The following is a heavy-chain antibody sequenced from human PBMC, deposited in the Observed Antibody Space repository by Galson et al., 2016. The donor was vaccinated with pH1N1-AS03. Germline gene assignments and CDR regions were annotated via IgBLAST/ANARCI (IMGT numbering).Heavy chain of an antibody. J-gene: IGHJ6*02. CDR3: ARQQDGRGSGLEWLFWYGMDV. Sequence: QSGAEVKKPGESLKISCKASAYTFANHWIGWVRQMPGKVLEWMGIIYPADSSTTYSPSFQGQVTISADQSISTAYLQWSSLRASDTAMYFCARQQDGRGSGLEWLFWYGMDVWGQGTTVIVSS. CDR2: IYPADSST. V-gene: IGHV5-51*01. CDR1: AYTFANHW. D-gene: IGHD3-3*01.